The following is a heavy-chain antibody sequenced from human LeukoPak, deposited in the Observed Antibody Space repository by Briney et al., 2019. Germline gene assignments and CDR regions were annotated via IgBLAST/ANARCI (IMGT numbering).Heavy chain of an antibody. CDR2: IYTSGGT. CDR3: ARGIYSSGWYWLDP. CDR1: GGSISSYY. Sequence: SETLSLTCTVSGGSISSYYWSWIRLAAGKGLEWIGRIYTSGGTNYNPSLKSRVTMSVDTSKNQFSLNLSSVTPADTAVYYCARGIYSSGWYWLDPWDQGILVTVSS. D-gene: IGHD6-19*01. V-gene: IGHV4-4*07. J-gene: IGHJ5*02.